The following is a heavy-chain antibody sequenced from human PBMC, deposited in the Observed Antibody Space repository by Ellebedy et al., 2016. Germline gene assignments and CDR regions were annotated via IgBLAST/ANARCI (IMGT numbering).Heavy chain of an antibody. V-gene: IGHV3-23*01. CDR1: GFTFSSYA. J-gene: IGHJ4*02. CDR2: ITASGGST. CDR3: ASPPRIQGDF. D-gene: IGHD2/OR15-2a*01. Sequence: GESLKISXAASGFTFSSYAINWVRQAPGKGLEWVSAITASGGSTYYADSVKGRFTISRDNSKNTLYLQMNSLRAEDTAVYYCASPPRIQGDFWGQGTLVTVSS.